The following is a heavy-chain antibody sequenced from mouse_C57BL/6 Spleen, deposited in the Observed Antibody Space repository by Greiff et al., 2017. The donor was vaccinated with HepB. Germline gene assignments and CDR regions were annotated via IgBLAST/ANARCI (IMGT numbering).Heavy chain of an antibody. CDR2: ISSGGSYT. J-gene: IGHJ2*01. CDR1: GFTFSSYG. CDR3: ARRRYYGRRGYYFDY. V-gene: IGHV5-6*02. D-gene: IGHD1-1*01. Sequence: EVMLVESGGDLVKPGGSLKLSCAASGFTFSSYGMSWVRQTPDKRLEWVATISSGGSYTYYPDSVKGRFTISRDNAKNTLYLQMSSLKSEDTAMYYCARRRYYGRRGYYFDYWGQGTTLTVSS.